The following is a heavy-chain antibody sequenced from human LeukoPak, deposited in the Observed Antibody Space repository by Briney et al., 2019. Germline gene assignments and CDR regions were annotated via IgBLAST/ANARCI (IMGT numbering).Heavy chain of an antibody. D-gene: IGHD1-26*01. CDR1: GYSISSGYY. Sequence: SETLSLTCAVSGYSISSGYYWGWIRQPPGKGLEWIGSIYHSGSTYYNPSLKSRVTISVDTSKNQFSLKLSSVTAADTAVYYCARLSVGYPFDYWGQGTLVTVSS. J-gene: IGHJ4*02. V-gene: IGHV4-38-2*01. CDR2: IYHSGST. CDR3: ARLSVGYPFDY.